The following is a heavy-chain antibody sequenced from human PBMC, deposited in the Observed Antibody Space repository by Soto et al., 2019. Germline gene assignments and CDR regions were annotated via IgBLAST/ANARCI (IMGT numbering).Heavy chain of an antibody. Sequence: SQTLSLTCAISGDSVSINSAAWNLIRQSPSRGLEWLGRTYYRSKWYNDYAVSVKSRITINPDTSKNQFSLQLNSVTPEDTAVYYCARGVAVAGIYYYGMDVWGQGTTVTVSS. J-gene: IGHJ6*02. CDR1: GDSVSINSAA. V-gene: IGHV6-1*01. CDR3: ARGVAVAGIYYYGMDV. CDR2: TYYRSKWYN. D-gene: IGHD6-19*01.